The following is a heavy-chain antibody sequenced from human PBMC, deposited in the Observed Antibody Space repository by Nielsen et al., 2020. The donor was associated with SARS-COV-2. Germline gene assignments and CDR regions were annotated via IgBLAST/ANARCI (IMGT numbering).Heavy chain of an antibody. CDR3: ARALPRALGYMDV. Sequence: SETLSLTCTVSGGSISSSSYYWGWIRQPQGKGLEWIGSIYYSGSTNYNPSLKSRVTISVDTSKNQFSLRLSSVTAADTAVYYCARALPRALGYMDVWGKGTTVTVSS. CDR2: IYYSGST. V-gene: IGHV4-39*07. J-gene: IGHJ6*03. CDR1: GGSISSSSYY.